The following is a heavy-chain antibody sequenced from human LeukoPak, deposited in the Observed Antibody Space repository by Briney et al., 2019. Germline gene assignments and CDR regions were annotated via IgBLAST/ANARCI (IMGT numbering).Heavy chain of an antibody. CDR3: ARGQMGSSWYGRGYMDV. D-gene: IGHD6-13*01. CDR2: ISSNGGST. J-gene: IGHJ6*03. CDR1: GFTFSSYA. Sequence: PGGSLRLSCAASGFTFSSYAMHWVRQAPGKGLEYVSAISSNGGSTYYANSVKGRFTISRENSKNTLYLQMGSLRAEDMAVYYCARGQMGSSWYGRGYMDVWGKGTTVTVSS. V-gene: IGHV3-64*01.